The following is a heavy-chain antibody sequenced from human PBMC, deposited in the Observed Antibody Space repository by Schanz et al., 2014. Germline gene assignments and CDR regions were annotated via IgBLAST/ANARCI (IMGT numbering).Heavy chain of an antibody. CDR3: AKDRSWDYDSSGYFDY. CDR2: ISGSGGST. V-gene: IGHV3-23*04. D-gene: IGHD3-22*01. CDR1: GFTFRGYA. J-gene: IGHJ4*02. Sequence: EVQLVESGGGLVKPGGSLRLSCAASGFTFRGYAMSWVRQAPGKGLEWVSAISGSGGSTYYADSVKGRFTISRDNSKNTLYLQMNSLRAEDTAVYYCAKDRSWDYDSSGYFDYWGQGTLVTVSS.